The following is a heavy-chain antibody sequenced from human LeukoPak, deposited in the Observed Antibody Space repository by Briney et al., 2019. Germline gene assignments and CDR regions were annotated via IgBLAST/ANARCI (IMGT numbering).Heavy chain of an antibody. CDR1: GGSFSGYY. V-gene: IGHV4-34*01. Sequence: SETLSLTCAVYGGSFSGYYWSWIRQPPGKGLEWIGEINHSGSTNYNPSLKSRVPISVDTSKNQFSLKLSSVTAADTAVYYCARDDRYCSSTSCYNSPLDYWGQGTLVTVSS. J-gene: IGHJ4*02. D-gene: IGHD2-2*02. CDR3: ARDDRYCSSTSCYNSPLDY. CDR2: INHSGST.